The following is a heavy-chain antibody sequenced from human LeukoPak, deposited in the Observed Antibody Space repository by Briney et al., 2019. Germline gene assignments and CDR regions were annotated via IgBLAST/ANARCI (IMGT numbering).Heavy chain of an antibody. J-gene: IGHJ3*02. Sequence: GGSLRLSCAASGFIFSDYYTSWLRHAPGKGLEWVSYISSSSSYTNYADSVKGRSTISRDNPKNSLHPRMNSLSAEDTAVYCCARPRGGAYAGAFDIWGQGTMVTVSS. V-gene: IGHV3-11*06. CDR2: ISSSSSYT. CDR1: GFIFSDYY. CDR3: ARPRGGAYAGAFDI. D-gene: IGHD1-26*01.